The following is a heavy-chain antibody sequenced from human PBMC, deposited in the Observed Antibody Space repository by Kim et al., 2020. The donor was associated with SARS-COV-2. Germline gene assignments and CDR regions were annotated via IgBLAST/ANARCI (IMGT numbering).Heavy chain of an antibody. CDR3: ARHREGVAPYTAGFDP. D-gene: IGHD3-16*01. J-gene: IGHJ5*02. Sequence: SVQGHVTISADKSISTAYLQWSSLKASDTAMYYCARHREGVAPYTAGFDPWGQGTLVTVSS. V-gene: IGHV5-10-1*01.